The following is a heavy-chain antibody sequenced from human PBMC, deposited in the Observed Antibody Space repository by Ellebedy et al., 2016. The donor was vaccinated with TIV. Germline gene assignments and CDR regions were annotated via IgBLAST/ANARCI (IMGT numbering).Heavy chain of an antibody. Sequence: PGGSLRLSCAASGFTFSSYPIKWVRQAPGKGLEWVSSISSGGRYINYADSVQGRFTISRDNAKNTLYLQMNSLRAEDTAVYYCARGAHDAMDVWGQGTTVTVSS. CDR1: GFTFSSYP. CDR3: ARGAHDAMDV. V-gene: IGHV3-21*06. J-gene: IGHJ6*01. CDR2: ISSGGRYI.